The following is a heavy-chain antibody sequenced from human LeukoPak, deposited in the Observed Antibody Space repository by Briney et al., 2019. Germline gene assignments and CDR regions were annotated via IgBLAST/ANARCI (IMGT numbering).Heavy chain of an antibody. D-gene: IGHD2-2*02. V-gene: IGHV3-23*01. J-gene: IGHJ5*02. Sequence: GGSLRLSCEASGFTFGNYAMNWVRQAPGKGLEWVSTISGTGSSTYYADSAKGRFTISRDNSKDTLLLQLNSPTAADTAMYFCAKASVAIPQYCNSWGQGTLVTVSS. CDR2: ISGTGSST. CDR1: GFTFGNYA. CDR3: AKASVAIPQYCNS.